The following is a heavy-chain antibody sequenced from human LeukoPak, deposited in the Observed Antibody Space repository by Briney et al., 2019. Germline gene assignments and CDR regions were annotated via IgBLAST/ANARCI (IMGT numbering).Heavy chain of an antibody. J-gene: IGHJ6*03. D-gene: IGHD3-3*01. V-gene: IGHV3-21*01. CDR1: GFTSSSYS. CDR2: ISSSSSYI. Sequence: PGGSLRLSCAASGFTSSSYSMNWVRQAPGKGLEWVSSISSSSSYIYYADSVKGRFTISRDNAKNSLYLQMNSLRAEDTAVYYCARDAYDPPHYYMDVWGKGTTVTVSS. CDR3: ARDAYDPPHYYMDV.